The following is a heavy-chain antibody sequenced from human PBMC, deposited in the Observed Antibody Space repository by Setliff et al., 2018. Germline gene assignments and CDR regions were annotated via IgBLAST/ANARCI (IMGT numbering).Heavy chain of an antibody. D-gene: IGHD5-18*01. CDR2: IHYSGST. CDR1: GASISSGDYY. CDR3: ARFTKYTYGPFDY. V-gene: IGHV4-30-4*08. J-gene: IGHJ4*02. Sequence: KPSETLSLTCTVSGASISSGDYYWNWIRQPPGRGLEWIGFIHYSGSTYYNPSLKSRLTISVDTSKNQFSLKLTSVTAADTAMYYCARFTKYTYGPFDYWGQGTLVTVSS.